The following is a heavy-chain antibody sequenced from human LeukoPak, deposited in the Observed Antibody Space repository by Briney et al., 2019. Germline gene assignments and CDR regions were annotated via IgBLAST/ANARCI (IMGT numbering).Heavy chain of an antibody. D-gene: IGHD6-13*01. Sequence: ASVKVSCKASGYTFTGYYMHWVRQAPGQGLEWMGWINPNSGGTNYAQKFQGRVTMTRDTSISTAYMELSRPRSDDTAVYYCARVKITAAAKDYWGQGTLVTVSS. CDR1: GYTFTGYY. CDR3: ARVKITAAAKDY. CDR2: INPNSGGT. J-gene: IGHJ4*02. V-gene: IGHV1-2*02.